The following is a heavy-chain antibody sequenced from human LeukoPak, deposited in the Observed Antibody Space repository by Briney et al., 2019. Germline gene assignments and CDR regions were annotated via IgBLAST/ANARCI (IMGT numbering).Heavy chain of an antibody. V-gene: IGHV3-23*01. CDR3: ARLGLGFGELFGEDY. Sequence: GGSLRLSCAASGFTFSHFAMAWVRQAPGKGLEWLLSLGGSAGDTYFADSVKGRFTISRDNSKNTLYLQMNSLRAEDTAVYYCARLGLGFGELFGEDYWGQGTLVTVSS. J-gene: IGHJ4*02. CDR2: LGGSAGDT. CDR1: GFTFSHFA. D-gene: IGHD3-10*01.